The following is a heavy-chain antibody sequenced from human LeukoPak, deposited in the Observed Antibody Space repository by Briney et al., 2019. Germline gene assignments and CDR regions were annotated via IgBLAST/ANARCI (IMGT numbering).Heavy chain of an antibody. CDR3: TSDTYYYDSTGLGHWFDP. V-gene: IGHV1-2*02. J-gene: IGHJ5*02. CDR1: GYTFTGYY. CDR2: INPNSGGT. Sequence: GGSVKVSCKASGYTFTGYYMHWVRQAPGQGLEWMGWINPNSGGTNYAQKFQGRVTMTWDTSISTAYMEVSSLRSDDTAVYYCTSDTYYYDSTGLGHWFDPCGQGTLVTVSS. D-gene: IGHD3-22*01.